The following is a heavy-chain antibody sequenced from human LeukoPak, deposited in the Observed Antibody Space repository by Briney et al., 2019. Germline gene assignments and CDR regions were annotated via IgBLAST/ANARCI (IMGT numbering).Heavy chain of an antibody. D-gene: IGHD1-26*01. Sequence: ASVKVSCRASGYTFTGYYMHWVRQAPGQGLEWMGWINPNSGGTNYAQKFQGRVTMTRDTSISTAYMELSRLRPDDTAVYYCARDGGDSGSYYMDVWGKGTTVTVSS. CDR1: GYTFTGYY. CDR2: INPNSGGT. CDR3: ARDGGDSGSYYMDV. V-gene: IGHV1-2*02. J-gene: IGHJ6*03.